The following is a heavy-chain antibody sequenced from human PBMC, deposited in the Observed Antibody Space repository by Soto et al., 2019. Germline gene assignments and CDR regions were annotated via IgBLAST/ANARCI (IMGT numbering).Heavy chain of an antibody. V-gene: IGHV3-7*03. CDR2: IKQDGSEK. J-gene: IGHJ4*02. D-gene: IGHD6-19*01. CDR1: GFTFSSYW. Sequence: PGGSLRLSCAASGFTFSSYWMSWVRQAPGKGLEWVANIKQDGSEKYYVDSVKGRFTISRDNAKNSLYLQMNSLRAEDTAVYYCARPPSTSTEEQWLLWGYWGQGTLVTVSS. CDR3: ARPPSTSTEEQWLLWGY.